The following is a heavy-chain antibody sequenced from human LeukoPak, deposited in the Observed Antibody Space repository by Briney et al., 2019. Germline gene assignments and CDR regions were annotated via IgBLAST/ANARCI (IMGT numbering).Heavy chain of an antibody. V-gene: IGHV4-59*01. CDR1: GGSISDFY. J-gene: IGHJ6*02. CDR2: IFYSGST. Sequence: SETLSLTCTVSGGSISDFYWSWIRQPPGKGLEWIGHIFYSGSTNYSPPLKSRLTISVDTSKNQFSLKLSSVTAADTAVYYCARERATRAPNYYYYGMDVWGQGTTVTVSS. CDR3: ARERATRAPNYYYYGMDV.